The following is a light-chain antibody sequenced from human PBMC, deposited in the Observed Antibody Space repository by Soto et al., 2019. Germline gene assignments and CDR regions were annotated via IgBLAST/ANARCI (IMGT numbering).Light chain of an antibody. V-gene: IGKV3-20*01. CDR3: QHHHTS. Sequence: EIVLTQSPGTLPLSPGESDTLSCRASQSVSSSYVAWYQQKPGQAPRLLIYGASSRDTGIPDRVSGSGSGNDFTLTITRLEPEEFAVYYCQHHHTSFGGGTKVEIQ. CDR2: GAS. J-gene: IGKJ4*01. CDR1: QSVSSSY.